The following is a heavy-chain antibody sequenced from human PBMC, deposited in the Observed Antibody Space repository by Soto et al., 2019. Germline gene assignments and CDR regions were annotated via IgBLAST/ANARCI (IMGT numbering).Heavy chain of an antibody. D-gene: IGHD1-1*01. CDR1: VFTFSAYW. J-gene: IGHJ4*02. CDR3: ARGPRVSSTGTGAH. V-gene: IGHV3-74*01. CDR2: ISDDGSTA. Sequence: PGGSLRISCAFSVFTFSAYWMHWVRQVPGKGLTWVSRISDDGSTATYADSVKGRFVISRDNAKNSLYLEMNTLRADDSGLYYCARGPRVSSTGTGAHWGRGTLVTVSS.